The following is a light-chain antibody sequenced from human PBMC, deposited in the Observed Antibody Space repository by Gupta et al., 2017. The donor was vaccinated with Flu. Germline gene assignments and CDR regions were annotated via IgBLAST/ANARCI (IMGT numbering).Light chain of an antibody. CDR2: DAS. CDR3: QQRSNWPPFT. CDR1: QSVSSY. Sequence: EIVLTQSPATLSLSPGERATLSCRASQSVSSYLAWYQQKPGQAPRLLIYDASNRDTGIPARFSGSGSGKDLSLTISSREQEDFAVYYCQQRSNWPPFTFGGGTKVEIK. V-gene: IGKV3-11*01. J-gene: IGKJ4*01.